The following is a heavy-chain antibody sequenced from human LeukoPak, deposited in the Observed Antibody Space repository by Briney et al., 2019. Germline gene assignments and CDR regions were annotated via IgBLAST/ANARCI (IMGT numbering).Heavy chain of an antibody. CDR1: GYTFSDYY. J-gene: IGHJ4*02. V-gene: IGHV1-2*02. CDR2: INPNSGGT. CDR3: AKLLWFGESSDY. Sequence: ASVKVSCKASGYTFSDYYMHWVRQAPGQGLEWMGWINPNSGGTNYAQKFQGRVAMTRDTSISTAYIDLSRLRSDDTAVYYCAKLLWFGESSDYWGQGTLVTVSS. D-gene: IGHD3-10*01.